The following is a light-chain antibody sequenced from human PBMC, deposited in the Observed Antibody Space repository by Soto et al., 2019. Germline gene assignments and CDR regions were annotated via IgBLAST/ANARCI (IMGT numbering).Light chain of an antibody. Sequence: DIQMTQSPSTLSASVGDRVTITCRAIQTISSWLAWYQQKPGKAPKLLIYKASTLKSGVPSRFSGSGSGTEFTLTISSLQPDDFATYYCQHYNSYSEAFGQGTKV. CDR3: QHYNSYSEA. V-gene: IGKV1-5*03. J-gene: IGKJ1*01. CDR2: KAS. CDR1: QTISSW.